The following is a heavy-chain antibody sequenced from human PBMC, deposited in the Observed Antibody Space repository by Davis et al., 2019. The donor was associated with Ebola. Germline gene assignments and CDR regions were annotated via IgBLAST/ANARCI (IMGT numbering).Heavy chain of an antibody. J-gene: IGHJ3*02. V-gene: IGHV3-23*01. CDR3: AKDKNYDFWSGYPHDAFNI. CDR2: ISGSGGST. Sequence: SLKLPCAASGFTFSSYAMRWVRKAPGKGLEWVSAISGSGGSTYYADSVKGRFTISRDNSKNTLYLQMNSLRAEDTAIYYCAKDKNYDFWSGYPHDAFNIWGQGTMVTVSS. D-gene: IGHD3-3*01. CDR1: GFTFSSYA.